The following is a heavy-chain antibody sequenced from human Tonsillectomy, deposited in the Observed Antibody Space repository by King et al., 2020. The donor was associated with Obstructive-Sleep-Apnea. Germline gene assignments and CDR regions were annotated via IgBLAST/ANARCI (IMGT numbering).Heavy chain of an antibody. V-gene: IGHV4-59*01. CDR1: GGSISSYF. CDR3: ARDYWGRSGRSFDL. D-gene: IGHD3-3*01. CDR2: IYNSGST. J-gene: IGHJ2*01. Sequence: VQLQESGPGLVKPSETLSLTCTVSGGSISSYFWSWIRQPPGKGLEWIGYIYNSGSTNYNPSLKSRVTISLDTSKNQFSLKLSSVTAADTAVYYCARDYWGRSGRSFDLWGRGTLVAVSS.